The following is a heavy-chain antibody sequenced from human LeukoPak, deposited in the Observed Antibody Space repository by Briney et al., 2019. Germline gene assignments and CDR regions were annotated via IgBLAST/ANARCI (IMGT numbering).Heavy chain of an antibody. CDR3: ARYSSGYYQYFDY. D-gene: IGHD3-22*01. V-gene: IGHV1-46*01. Sequence: ASVKVSCMASGYTFTSYYMHWVRQAPGQGLEWMGIINPSGGSTSYAQKFQGRVTMTRDTSTSTLYMELSSLRSEDTAVYHCARYSSGYYQYFDYWGQGTLVTVSS. CDR2: INPSGGST. CDR1: GYTFTSYY. J-gene: IGHJ4*02.